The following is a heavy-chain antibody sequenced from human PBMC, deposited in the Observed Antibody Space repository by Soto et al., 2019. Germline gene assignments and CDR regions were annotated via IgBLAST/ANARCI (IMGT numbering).Heavy chain of an antibody. CDR1: GGSISSGGYY. D-gene: IGHD3-10*01. J-gene: IGHJ4*02. CDR3: ARALWLRGHFAY. CDR2: IYYSGST. Sequence: QVQLQESGPGLVKPSQTLSLTCTVSGGSISSGGYYWSWIRQHPGKGLEWIGYIYYSGSTYYNPSLKSRVTVSVDTAQNQFSLKLRSVTAADTAVYYCARALWLRGHFAYWGQGTLVTVSS. V-gene: IGHV4-31*03.